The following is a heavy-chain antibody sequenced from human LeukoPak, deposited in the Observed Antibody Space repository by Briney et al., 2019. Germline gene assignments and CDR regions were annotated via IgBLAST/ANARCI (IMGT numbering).Heavy chain of an antibody. CDR2: IYYNGSP. CDR3: ARDRSVVVTANYIPWYFDL. CDR1: GGSITSHF. V-gene: IGHV4-59*11. Sequence: PSETLSLTCTVSGGSITSHFWSWIRQSPGKGLEWIGNIYYNGSPNYNPSLKSRVTISVDTSKKQFSLKLSSVTAADTAVNYCARDRSVVVTANYIPWYFDLWGRGTLVTVSS. J-gene: IGHJ2*01. D-gene: IGHD2-21*02.